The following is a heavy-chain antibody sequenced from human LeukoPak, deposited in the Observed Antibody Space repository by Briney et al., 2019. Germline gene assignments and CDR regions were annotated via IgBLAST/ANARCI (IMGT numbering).Heavy chain of an antibody. V-gene: IGHV4-59*01. Sequence: ETLSLTCTVSDGSISNYFWSWIRQPPGKGLEWIGYIYYSGSTNYNPSLKSRATISLDTSKSQFSLKLSSVTAADTAVYYCAGYGDYWYFDLWGRGTLVTVSS. D-gene: IGHD4-17*01. CDR2: IYYSGST. CDR1: DGSISNYF. CDR3: AGYGDYWYFDL. J-gene: IGHJ2*01.